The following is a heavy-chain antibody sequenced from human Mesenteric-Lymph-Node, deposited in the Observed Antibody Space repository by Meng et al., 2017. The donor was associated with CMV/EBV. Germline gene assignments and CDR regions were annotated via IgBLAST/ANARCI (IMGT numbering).Heavy chain of an antibody. Sequence: GESLKISCAASGFTFSDYFMTWIRQAPGKGLEWVSYISTTGDSIYYADSVQGRFTISRDNTKNSVYLQMNSLRAEDTAVYYCARVGATKGGDYWGQGTLVTVSS. CDR2: ISTTGDSI. J-gene: IGHJ4*02. CDR1: GFTFSDYF. V-gene: IGHV3-11*04. D-gene: IGHD1-26*01. CDR3: ARVGATKGGDY.